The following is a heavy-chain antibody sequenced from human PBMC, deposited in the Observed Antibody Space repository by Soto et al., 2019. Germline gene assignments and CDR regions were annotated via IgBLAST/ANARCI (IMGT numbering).Heavy chain of an antibody. D-gene: IGHD7-27*01. CDR1: GGSFSGYY. CDR3: ARTRKTGDRYDAFDI. Sequence: SETLSLTCAVYGGSFSGYYWSWIRQPPGKGLEWIGEINHSGSTNYNPSLKSRVTISVDTSKNQFSLKLSSVTAADTAVYYCARTRKTGDRYDAFDIWGQGTMVTVSS. J-gene: IGHJ3*02. CDR2: INHSGST. V-gene: IGHV4-34*01.